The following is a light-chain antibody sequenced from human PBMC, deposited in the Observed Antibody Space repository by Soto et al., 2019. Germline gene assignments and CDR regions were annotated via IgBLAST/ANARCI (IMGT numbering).Light chain of an antibody. CDR1: QSVSTN. CDR2: DAS. Sequence: EIVVTNSPGTLSVSPGERATLPCRASQSVSTNLSWYQQKPGQAPRLLIYDASTRATGIPARFSGSGSGTEFTLTISSLQSEDFAVYYCQQYNNWPRTFGQGTKVDI. J-gene: IGKJ1*01. V-gene: IGKV3-15*01. CDR3: QQYNNWPRT.